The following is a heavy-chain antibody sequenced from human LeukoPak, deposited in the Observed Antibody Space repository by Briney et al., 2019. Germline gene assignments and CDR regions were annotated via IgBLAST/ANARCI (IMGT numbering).Heavy chain of an antibody. CDR1: GFTFSSYW. CDR2: MKQDGSEK. V-gene: IGHV3-7*04. Sequence: GGSLRLSCAASGFTFSSYWMSWVRQAPAKGLEWVANMKQDGSEKYYVDSVKGRFTISRDNAKNSLYLQMNSLRAEDTAVYYCARGSSSGWSGDAFDIWGQGTMVTVSS. J-gene: IGHJ3*02. D-gene: IGHD6-19*01. CDR3: ARGSSSGWSGDAFDI.